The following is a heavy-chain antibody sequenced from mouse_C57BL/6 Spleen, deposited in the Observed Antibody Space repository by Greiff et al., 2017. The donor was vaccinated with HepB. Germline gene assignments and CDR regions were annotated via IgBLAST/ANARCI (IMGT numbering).Heavy chain of an antibody. V-gene: IGHV1-61*01. D-gene: IGHD2-3*01. CDR3: ARSPDGYYGY. CDR1: GYTFTSYW. CDR2: IYPSDSET. J-gene: IGHJ2*01. Sequence: VQLQQPGAELVRPGSSVKLSCKASGYTFTSYWMDWVKQRPGQGLEWIGNIYPSDSETHYNQKFKDKATLTVDKSSSTAYMQLSSLTSEDSAVYYCARSPDGYYGYWGQGTTLTVSS.